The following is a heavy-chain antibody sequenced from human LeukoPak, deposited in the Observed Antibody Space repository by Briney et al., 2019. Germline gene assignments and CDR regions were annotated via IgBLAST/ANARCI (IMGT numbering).Heavy chain of an antibody. CDR1: GFIFSNYW. V-gene: IGHV3-74*03. J-gene: IGHJ4*02. CDR3: AKGGLRVTDY. D-gene: IGHD5/OR15-5a*01. Sequence: PGGSLRLSCAASGFIFSNYWMHWVRHAPGKGLAWVSRVNNDGSSTTYADSVKGRFTISRDNAKNTLYLQMNSLRAEDTAVYYCAKGGLRVTDYWGQGTLVTVSS. CDR2: VNNDGSST.